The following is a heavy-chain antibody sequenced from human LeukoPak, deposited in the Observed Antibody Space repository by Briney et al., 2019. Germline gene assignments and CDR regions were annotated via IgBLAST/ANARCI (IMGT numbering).Heavy chain of an antibody. J-gene: IGHJ6*04. Sequence: SVKVSCKASGGTFSSYAISWVRQAPGQGLEWMGGIIPIFGTANYAQKFQGRVTITADKSTSTAYMELSSLRSEDTAVYYCARDIEVTTMVRGVRRGYYYYYGMDVWGKGTTVTVYS. CDR3: ARDIEVTTMVRGVRRGYYYYYGMDV. D-gene: IGHD3-10*01. CDR2: IIPIFGTA. CDR1: GGTFSSYA. V-gene: IGHV1-69*06.